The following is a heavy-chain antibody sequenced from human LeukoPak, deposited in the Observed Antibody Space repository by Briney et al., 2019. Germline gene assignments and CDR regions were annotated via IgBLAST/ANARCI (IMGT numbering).Heavy chain of an antibody. CDR2: IYNSGST. J-gene: IGHJ4*02. V-gene: IGHV3-53*01. D-gene: IGHD7-27*01. CDR1: GFTVSSDY. Sequence: PGGSLKLSCAASGFTVSSDYMSWVCQAPGKGLEWVSIIYNSGSTYYADSVKGRFTISRDNSKNTVYLQMNSLRAEDTAVYFCARTLLGRGNYFDSWGQGTLVTVSS. CDR3: ARTLLGRGNYFDS.